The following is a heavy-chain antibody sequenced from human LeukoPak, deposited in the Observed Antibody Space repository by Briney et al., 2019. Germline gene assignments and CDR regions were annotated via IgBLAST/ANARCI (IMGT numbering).Heavy chain of an antibody. CDR2: IYYIGST. J-gene: IGHJ5*01. Sequence: PSETLSLTCTVSGGSISSYYWSWIRQPPGKGLDWMGYIYYIGSTNYNPSLKSGVTISVDTSKNQFALNVSALTAADTAVSSCARHQGDDIVATNWFDPWGQGTLVTVSS. V-gene: IGHV4-59*08. CDR1: GGSISSYY. D-gene: IGHD5-12*01. CDR3: ARHQGDDIVATNWFDP.